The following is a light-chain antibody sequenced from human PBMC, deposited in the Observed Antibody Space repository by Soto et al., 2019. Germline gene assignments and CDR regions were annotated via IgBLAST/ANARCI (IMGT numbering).Light chain of an antibody. V-gene: IGKV1-5*01. CDR3: QQYNSYPWT. Sequence: DIQMTQSPFTLFASVGDRVTITCRASQSINARLAWHQQKPGKAPKVLIYDASNLESGVPSRFSGSGSGREFTLTISSLQPDDFATYYCQQYNSYPWTFGQGTKVEIK. J-gene: IGKJ1*01. CDR2: DAS. CDR1: QSINAR.